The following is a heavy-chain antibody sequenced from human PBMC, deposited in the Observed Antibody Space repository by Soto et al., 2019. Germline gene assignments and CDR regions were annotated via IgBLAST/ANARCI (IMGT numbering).Heavy chain of an antibody. Sequence: QSGGSLRLSCAASGFTFSSYAMSWVRQAPGKGLEWVSAISGSGGSTYYADSVKGRFTISRDNSKNTLYLQMNSLRAEDTAVYYCAKEARITMIVVVITTFDYWRQGTLVTVSS. V-gene: IGHV3-23*01. CDR3: AKEARITMIVVVITTFDY. CDR2: ISGSGGST. J-gene: IGHJ4*02. D-gene: IGHD3-22*01. CDR1: GFTFSSYA.